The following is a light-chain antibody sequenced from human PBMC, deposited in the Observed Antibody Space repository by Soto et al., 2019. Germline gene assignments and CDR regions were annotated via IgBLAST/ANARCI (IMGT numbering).Light chain of an antibody. J-gene: IGKJ1*01. CDR3: QQYGSSPRRT. CDR1: QSVSSSY. V-gene: IGKV3-20*01. Sequence: EIVLTQSPGTLSLSPGERATLSCRASQSVSSSYLAWYQQKPGQAPRLLIYGASSRATGIPDRFSGSGSGTDFTLTISRLEPEDFAVYYCQQYGSSPRRTFGQGTKVDTK. CDR2: GAS.